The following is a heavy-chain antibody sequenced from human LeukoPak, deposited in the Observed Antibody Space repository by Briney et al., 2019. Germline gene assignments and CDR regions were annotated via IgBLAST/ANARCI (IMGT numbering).Heavy chain of an antibody. V-gene: IGHV3-7*01. CDR2: MKYDGSEN. Sequence: PGXTLRLSCAASGFTFSSYWMSWVRQAPGKGLEWVANMKYDGSENDYVDSVKGRFTISRDNAENSLYLHMDSLRAEDTAVYYCARDIAPAGLFFDYWGRGTLVTVSS. D-gene: IGHD6-13*01. J-gene: IGHJ4*02. CDR3: ARDIAPAGLFFDY. CDR1: GFTFSSYW.